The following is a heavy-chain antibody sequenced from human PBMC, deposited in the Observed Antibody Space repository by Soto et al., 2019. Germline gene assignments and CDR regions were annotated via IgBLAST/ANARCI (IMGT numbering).Heavy chain of an antibody. V-gene: IGHV1-69*18. CDR3: ARDQGQDCSGGSCYYYYGRDV. CDR2: IIPIYGTT. D-gene: IGHD2-15*01. J-gene: IGHJ6*02. CDR1: GGTFSTYA. Sequence: QVQLVQSGAEVKKPGSSVKVSCKTSGGTFSTYAISWVRQAPGQGLERMGMIIPIYGTTNYARKFQGRVTITADESTNTAYMGLTSLRSEDTAVYYCARDQGQDCSGGSCYYYYGRDVWGQGTTVTVSS.